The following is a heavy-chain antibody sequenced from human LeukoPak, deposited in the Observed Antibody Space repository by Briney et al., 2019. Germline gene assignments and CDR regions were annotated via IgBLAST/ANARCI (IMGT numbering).Heavy chain of an antibody. J-gene: IGHJ4*02. CDR3: ARGRPGLASAGTYDF. Sequence: ASLKVSCKASGYTFTSCDINWVRQAPGQGLEWMGWMNPNSGKTGYARKFQGRVTMTKNTSISTAYMEVSSLGYEDTAIYYCARGRPGLASAGTYDFWGQGTLITVSS. CDR1: GYTFTSCD. CDR2: MNPNSGKT. V-gene: IGHV1-8*02. D-gene: IGHD6-13*01.